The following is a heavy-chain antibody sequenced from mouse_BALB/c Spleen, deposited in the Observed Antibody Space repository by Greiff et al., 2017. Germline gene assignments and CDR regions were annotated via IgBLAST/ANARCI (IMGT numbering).Heavy chain of an antibody. CDR2: ISDGGSYT. CDR3: ARDQGLRLREFAY. V-gene: IGHV5-4*02. Sequence: EVQLVESGGGLVKPGGSLKLSCAAPGFTFSDYYMYWVRQTPEKRLEWVATISDGGSYTYYPDSVKGRFTISRDNAKNNLYLQMSSLKSEDTAMYYCARDQGLRLREFAYWGQGTLVTVSA. J-gene: IGHJ3*01. CDR1: GFTFSDYY. D-gene: IGHD1-2*01.